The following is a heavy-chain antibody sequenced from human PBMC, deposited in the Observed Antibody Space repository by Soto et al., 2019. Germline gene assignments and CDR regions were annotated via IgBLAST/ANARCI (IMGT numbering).Heavy chain of an antibody. D-gene: IGHD2-15*01. Sequence: GASVKVSCKASGYTFTSYYMHWVRQAPGQGLEWMGIINPSGGSTSYAQKFQGRVTMTRDTSTSTVYMELSSLRSEDTAVYYCAIGAYTAMVKVVVAATSYDYWGQGTLVTVSS. CDR3: AIGAYTAMVKVVVAATSYDY. J-gene: IGHJ4*02. CDR2: INPSGGST. CDR1: GYTFTSYY. V-gene: IGHV1-46*03.